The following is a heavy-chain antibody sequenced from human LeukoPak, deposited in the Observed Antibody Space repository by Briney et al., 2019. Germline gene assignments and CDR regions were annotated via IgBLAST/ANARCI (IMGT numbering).Heavy chain of an antibody. J-gene: IGHJ4*02. CDR1: GYTFTSYG. D-gene: IGHD6-13*01. V-gene: IGHV1-18*01. CDR2: ISAYNGNT. Sequence: ASVTVSCTASGYTFTSYGISWVRQAPGQGLEWMGWISAYNGNTNYAQKLQGRVTMTTDTSTSTAYMELRSLRSDDTAVYYCARGKTPGIAAAVDYWGQGTLVTVSS. CDR3: ARGKTPGIAAAVDY.